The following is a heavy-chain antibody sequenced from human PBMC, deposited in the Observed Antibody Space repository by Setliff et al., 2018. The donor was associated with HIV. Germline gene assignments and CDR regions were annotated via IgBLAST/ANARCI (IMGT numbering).Heavy chain of an antibody. CDR1: GDTFNNYA. CDR3: ARSGEGYAFDI. J-gene: IGHJ3*02. D-gene: IGHD4-17*01. CDR2: IIPILGIG. Sequence: SVKVSCKASGDTFNNYAINWVRQAPGQGLEWMGGIIPILGIGNYAQKFQGRVTNTADESTSTAYLELNSQRSEDTAMYYCARSGEGYAFDIWGQGTMVTVSS. V-gene: IGHV1-69*10.